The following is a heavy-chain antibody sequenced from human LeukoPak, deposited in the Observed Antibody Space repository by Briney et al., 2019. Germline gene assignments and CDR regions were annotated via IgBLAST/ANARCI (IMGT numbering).Heavy chain of an antibody. CDR2: IKEDVSEK. Sequence: GGSLRLSCAASGFTFSTYWMSWVRQAPGKGLEWVAHIKEDVSEKNYADSVKGRFTISRDNAKNSLYLQMNSLRAEDTGVYCCARGYTCGYWGQGTLVIVS. V-gene: IGHV3-7*04. CDR1: GFTFSTYW. D-gene: IGHD5-18*01. CDR3: ARGYTCGY. J-gene: IGHJ4*02.